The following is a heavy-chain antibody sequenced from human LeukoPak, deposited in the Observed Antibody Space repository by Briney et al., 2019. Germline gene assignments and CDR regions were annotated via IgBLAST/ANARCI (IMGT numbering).Heavy chain of an antibody. CDR2: IYYSGST. Sequence: SETLSLTCTVSGGSISSYYWSWIRQPPGKGLEWIGYIYYSGSTNYNPSLKSRVTISVDTSKNQFSLKLNSVTAADTAVYYCARYSYGFGAFDIWGQGTMVTVSS. V-gene: IGHV4-59*01. CDR1: GGSISSYY. J-gene: IGHJ3*02. D-gene: IGHD5-18*01. CDR3: ARYSYGFGAFDI.